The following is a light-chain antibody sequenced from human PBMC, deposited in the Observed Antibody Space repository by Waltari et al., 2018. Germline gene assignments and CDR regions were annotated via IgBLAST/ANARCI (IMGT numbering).Light chain of an antibody. V-gene: IGKV3-15*01. J-gene: IGKJ2*01. Sequence: EIVMTQSPATLSVSPGERATISCRASQSVSSNLAWYQPKPGQAPRLLIYGASTRATGIPARFSGSGSGTEFTLTISSLQSEDFAVYYCQQYNNWPRTFGQGTKLEIK. CDR1: QSVSSN. CDR2: GAS. CDR3: QQYNNWPRT.